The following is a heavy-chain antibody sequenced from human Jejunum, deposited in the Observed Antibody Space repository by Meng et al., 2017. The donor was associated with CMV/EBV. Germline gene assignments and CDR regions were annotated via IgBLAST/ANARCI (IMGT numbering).Heavy chain of an antibody. CDR2: IYYDGAR. D-gene: IGHD2-8*01. CDR3: ARGNRATDANFDY. CDR1: GASMRNYY. J-gene: IGHJ4*02. V-gene: IGHV4-59*01. Sequence: VSGASMRNYYWSWLRQPPGKGLEWIGNIYYDGARNYNPSLKSRMIILIDTSKNQFSLKVGSVTAADTAVYYCARGNRATDANFDYWGQGTLVTVSS.